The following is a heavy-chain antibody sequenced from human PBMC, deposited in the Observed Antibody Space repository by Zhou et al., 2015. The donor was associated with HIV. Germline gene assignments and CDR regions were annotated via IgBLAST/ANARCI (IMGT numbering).Heavy chain of an antibody. CDR3: ASRNQDYCGGDCYLYYYYGMDV. CDR2: IIPIFGTA. D-gene: IGHD2-21*02. J-gene: IGHJ6*02. Sequence: QVQLVQSGAEVKKPGSSVKVSCKASGGTFSSYAISWVRQAPGQGLEWMGGIIPIFGTANYAQKFQGRVTITADESTSTAYMELSSLRSEDTAVYYCASRNQDYCGGDCYLYYYYGMDVWGQGTTVTVSS. CDR1: GGTFSSYA. V-gene: IGHV1-69*01.